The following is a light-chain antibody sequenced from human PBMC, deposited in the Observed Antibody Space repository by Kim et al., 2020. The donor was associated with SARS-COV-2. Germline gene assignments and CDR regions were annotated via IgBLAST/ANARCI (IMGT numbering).Light chain of an antibody. CDR1: QSVSNNY. Sequence: SPGERGTLSCRASQSVSNNYLAWYQQRLGQAPRLLIYGASSRATGIPDRFRGSGSGTDFTLTISRLEPEDFAVYYCQQYGTPPITFGQGTRLEIK. CDR2: GAS. CDR3: QQYGTPPIT. J-gene: IGKJ5*01. V-gene: IGKV3-20*01.